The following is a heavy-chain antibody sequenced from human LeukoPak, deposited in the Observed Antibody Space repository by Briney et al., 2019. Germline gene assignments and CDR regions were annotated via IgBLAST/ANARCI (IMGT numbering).Heavy chain of an antibody. D-gene: IGHD3-22*01. J-gene: IGHJ3*02. CDR1: GFTFSSYG. Sequence: GGSLRLSCAASGFTFSSYGMSWVRQAPGKGLEWVSAISGSGGSTYYADSVKGRFTISRDNSKNTLYLQMNSLRAEDTAVYYCAKDLFPHYYDSSGYAFDIWGQGTMVTVSS. CDR3: AKDLFPHYYDSSGYAFDI. V-gene: IGHV3-23*01. CDR2: ISGSGGST.